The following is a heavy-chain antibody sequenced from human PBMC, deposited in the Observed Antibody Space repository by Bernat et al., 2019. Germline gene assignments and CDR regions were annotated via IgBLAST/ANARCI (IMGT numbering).Heavy chain of an antibody. Sequence: EVQLVASGGGLVQPGGSLRLSCAASGFTVNNNYMSWVRQAPGKGLEWVSLIYSGGSTYYADSVKGRFTISRDNSKNTLYLQMNTLRAEDTAVYYCATGAYSGSYPDYWGQGTLVTVSS. J-gene: IGHJ4*02. D-gene: IGHD1-26*01. V-gene: IGHV3-66*01. CDR1: GFTVNNNY. CDR2: IYSGGST. CDR3: ATGAYSGSYPDY.